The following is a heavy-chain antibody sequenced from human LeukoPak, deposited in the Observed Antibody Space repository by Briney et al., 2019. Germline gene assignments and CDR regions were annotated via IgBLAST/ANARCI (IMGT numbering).Heavy chain of an antibody. CDR1: GFTFSSYA. CDR2: IYSGGST. J-gene: IGHJ4*02. V-gene: IGHV3-53*01. Sequence: GGSLRLSCAASGFTFSSYAMSWVRQASGKGLEWVSVIYSGGSTYYADSVKGRFTISRDNSKNTLYLQMNSLRAEDTAVYYCARDGDYYDSSGYPMDYWGQGTLVTVSS. D-gene: IGHD3-22*01. CDR3: ARDGDYYDSSGYPMDY.